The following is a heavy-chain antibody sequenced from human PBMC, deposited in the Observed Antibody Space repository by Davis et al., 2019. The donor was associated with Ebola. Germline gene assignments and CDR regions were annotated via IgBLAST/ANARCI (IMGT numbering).Heavy chain of an antibody. CDR3: ARHWGGSNWNIFDS. J-gene: IGHJ4*02. D-gene: IGHD1-1*01. CDR1: GYNFASYR. V-gene: IGHV5-10-1*01. Sequence: GESLKTSCKASGYNFASYRISWVRQMPGQGLEWLGKIDPTDSYVDYSPSFQGHVTISVDRSISTAYLQWHSLQASDTALYYRARHWGGSNWNIFDSWGQGALVTVSS. CDR2: IDPTDSYV.